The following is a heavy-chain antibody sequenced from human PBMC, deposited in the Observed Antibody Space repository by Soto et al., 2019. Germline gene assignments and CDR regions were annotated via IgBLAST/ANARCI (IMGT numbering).Heavy chain of an antibody. CDR3: ARTYCSGGSCYSRGDY. CDR2: IKSDGSTT. Sequence: EVQLVESGGGLVQPGGSLRLSCAASGFSFSTYWMHWVRQAPGKGLVWVSRIKSDGSTTNYADSVKGRFTISRDNAKNTLYLQMNSLGVEDTAVYYCARTYCSGGSCYSRGDYWGQGTLVTVSS. V-gene: IGHV3-74*01. D-gene: IGHD2-15*01. J-gene: IGHJ4*02. CDR1: GFSFSTYW.